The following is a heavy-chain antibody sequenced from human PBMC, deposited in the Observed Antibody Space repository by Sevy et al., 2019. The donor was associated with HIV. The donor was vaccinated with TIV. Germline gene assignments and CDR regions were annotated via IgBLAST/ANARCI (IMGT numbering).Heavy chain of an antibody. CDR3: ARASLKGSSTSTHYYYYYMDV. V-gene: IGHV1-2*04. Sequence: ASVKVSCKASVYTFTCYYMHWVRQAPGQGLEWMGWINPNSGCTNYAQKFQGWVTMTRDTSISTANMEVSRLRSDDTAVYYCARASLKGSSTSTHYYYYYMDVWGKGTTVTVSS. D-gene: IGHD2-2*01. CDR1: VYTFTCYY. J-gene: IGHJ6*03. CDR2: INPNSGCT.